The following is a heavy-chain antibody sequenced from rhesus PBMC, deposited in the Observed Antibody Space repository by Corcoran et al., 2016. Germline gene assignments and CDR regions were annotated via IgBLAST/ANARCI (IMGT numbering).Heavy chain of an antibody. J-gene: IGHJ4*01. CDR2: IDGGTGRT. V-gene: IGHV4-80*01. CDR3: ARIGFTGYGALAF. D-gene: IGHD5-30*01. CDR1: GASMNINL. Sequence: QVQLPESGPGLVKPSETLPLTCTVSGASMNINLWSWFRQPPGKGMDWIGEIDGGTGRTNLNPSLNGRITSSRDASKNQFFLKLTSMAAADTAVYWCARIGFTGYGALAFWGQGVLVTVSS.